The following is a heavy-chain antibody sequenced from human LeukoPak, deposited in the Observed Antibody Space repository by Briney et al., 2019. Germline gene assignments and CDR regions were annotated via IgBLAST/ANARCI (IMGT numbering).Heavy chain of an antibody. Sequence: GGSLRLSCAASGFTFDDYGMSWVRQAPGKGLEWVSGINWNGGSTGYADSVKGRFTISRDNAKNSLYLQMKSLRAEDTALYYCARDQGSSWYEGFDYWGQGTLVTVSS. CDR1: GFTFDDYG. J-gene: IGHJ4*02. V-gene: IGHV3-20*04. CDR3: ARDQGSSWYEGFDY. CDR2: INWNGGST. D-gene: IGHD6-13*01.